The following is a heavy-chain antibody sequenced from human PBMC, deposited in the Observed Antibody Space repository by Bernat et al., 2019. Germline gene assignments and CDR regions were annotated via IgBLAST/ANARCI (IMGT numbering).Heavy chain of an antibody. CDR3: ARVPQKIVVVVAATCDY. D-gene: IGHD2-15*01. CDR1: GFTFSSYS. CDR2: ISSSSSYI. J-gene: IGHJ4*02. Sequence: EVQLVESGGGLVKPGGSLRLSCAASGFTFSSYSMNWVRQAPGKGLEWVSSISSSSSYIYYAASVKGRFTISRDNAKNALYLQMNSLRAEDTAVYYCARVPQKIVVVVAATCDYWGQGTLVTVSS. V-gene: IGHV3-21*01.